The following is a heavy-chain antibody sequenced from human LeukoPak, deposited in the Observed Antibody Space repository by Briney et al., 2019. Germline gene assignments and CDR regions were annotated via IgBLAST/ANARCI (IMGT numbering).Heavy chain of an antibody. D-gene: IGHD3-22*01. CDR3: ARDDYYDSSAYDF. J-gene: IGHJ4*02. CDR1: GYAFTGYF. V-gene: IGHV1-2*02. Sequence: ASVKVSCKASGYAFTGYFLHWVRQAPGQGLEWMGWINPNSGATRYAQNFQGRVTLTRDTSISTAYMELSSLRSDDTAVYFCARDDYYDSSAYDFWGQGTLVTVSS. CDR2: INPNSGAT.